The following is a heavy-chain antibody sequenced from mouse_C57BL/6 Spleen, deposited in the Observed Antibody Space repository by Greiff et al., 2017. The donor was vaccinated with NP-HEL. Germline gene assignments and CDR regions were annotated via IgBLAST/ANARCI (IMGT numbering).Heavy chain of an antibody. CDR3: ASISTVPYFDY. D-gene: IGHD1-1*01. Sequence: VQLQQSGAELVKPGASVKLSCTASGFNFKDYYMHWVQQRPEQGLEWIGRIDPEDGETKYAPKFQGKATITADTSSNTAYLQRSSLTSEDTAVYYCASISTVPYFDYWGQGTTLTVAS. CDR1: GFNFKDYY. J-gene: IGHJ2*01. V-gene: IGHV14-2*01. CDR2: IDPEDGET.